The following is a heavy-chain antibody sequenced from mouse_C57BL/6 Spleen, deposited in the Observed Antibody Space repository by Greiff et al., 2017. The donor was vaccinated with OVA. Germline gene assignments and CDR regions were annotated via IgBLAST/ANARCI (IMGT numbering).Heavy chain of an antibody. CDR3: TVYDYDENYFDY. CDR2: IRLKSDNYAT. Sequence: EVKVEESGGGLVQPGGSMKLSCVASGFTFSNYWMNWVRQSPEKGLEWVAQIRLKSDNYATHYAESVKGRFTISRDDSKSSVYLQMNNLRAEDTGIYYCTVYDYDENYFDYWGQGTTLTVSS. V-gene: IGHV6-3*01. D-gene: IGHD2-4*01. CDR1: GFTFSNYW. J-gene: IGHJ2*01.